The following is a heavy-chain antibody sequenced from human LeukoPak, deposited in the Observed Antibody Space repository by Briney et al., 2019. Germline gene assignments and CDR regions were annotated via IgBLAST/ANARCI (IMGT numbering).Heavy chain of an antibody. V-gene: IGHV4-4*07. CDR2: IYISGST. CDR1: GGSISSYY. CDR3: ARDLYDSSGYTENWFDP. J-gene: IGHJ5*02. D-gene: IGHD3-22*01. Sequence: TSETLSLTCTVSGGSISSYYWSWIRQPAGKGLEWVGRIYISGSTNYNPSLKSRVTMSLDRFKNQFSLKLSSVTAADPAVYYCARDLYDSSGYTENWFDPWGQGTLVTVSS.